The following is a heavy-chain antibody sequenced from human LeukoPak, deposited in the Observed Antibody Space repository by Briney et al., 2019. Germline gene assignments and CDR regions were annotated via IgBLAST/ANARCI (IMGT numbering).Heavy chain of an antibody. CDR3: ARDFRSIVVVPAAHIFDY. CDR1: GGTFSSYA. D-gene: IGHD2-2*01. Sequence: SVKVSCKASGGTFSSYAISWVRQAPGQGVEWMGGIIPILGTANYAQKFQGRVTITADESTSTAYMELSSLRSEDTAVYYCARDFRSIVVVPAAHIFDYWGQGTLVTVSS. CDR2: IIPILGTA. J-gene: IGHJ4*02. V-gene: IGHV1-69*13.